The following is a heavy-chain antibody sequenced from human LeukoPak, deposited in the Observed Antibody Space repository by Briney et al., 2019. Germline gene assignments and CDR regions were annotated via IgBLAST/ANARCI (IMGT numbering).Heavy chain of an antibody. Sequence: PGRSLRLSCAASGFTFSSYGMHWVRQAPGKGLEWVAVISYDGSNKYYADSVKGRFTISRDNSKNTLYLQMNSLRAEDTAVYYCARGLGGLIRPGNVDYYHMDVWGKGTTVIVSS. CDR3: ARGLGGLIRPGNVDYYHMDV. CDR1: GFTFSSYG. D-gene: IGHD3-16*01. J-gene: IGHJ6*03. CDR2: ISYDGSNK. V-gene: IGHV3-30*03.